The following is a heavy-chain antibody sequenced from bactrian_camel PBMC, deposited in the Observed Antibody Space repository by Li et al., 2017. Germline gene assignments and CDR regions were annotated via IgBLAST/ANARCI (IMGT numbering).Heavy chain of an antibody. Sequence: HVQLVESGGGLVEPGQSLRVSCTTSGFAFSSYWMYWVRQAPGKGLEWVSTITNDGGASDYTASVKGRFTISRDNAKNTLNLQMNNLKPEDTGMYYCAAWAFSVCTVATGLSMNQWWGQGTQVTVS. CDR3: AAWAFSVCTVATGLSMNQW. J-gene: IGHJ4*01. D-gene: IGHD6*01. CDR1: GFAFSSYW. CDR2: ITNDGGAS. V-gene: IGHV3S1*01.